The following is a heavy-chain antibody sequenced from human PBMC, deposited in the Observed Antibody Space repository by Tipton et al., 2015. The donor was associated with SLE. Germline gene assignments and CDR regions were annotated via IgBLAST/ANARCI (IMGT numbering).Heavy chain of an antibody. CDR1: GGSFSGYY. Sequence: TLSLTCAVYGGSFSGYYWSWIRQPPGKGLEWIGEINHSGSTNYNPSLKSRVTISVDTSKNQFSLKPSSVTAADTAVYYCARDGAPEDPVDYWGQGTLVTVSS. CDR2: INHSGST. D-gene: IGHD1-14*01. CDR3: ARDGAPEDPVDY. V-gene: IGHV4-34*01. J-gene: IGHJ4*02.